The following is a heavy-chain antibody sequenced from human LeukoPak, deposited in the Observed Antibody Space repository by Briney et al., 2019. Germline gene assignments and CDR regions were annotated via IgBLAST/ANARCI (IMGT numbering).Heavy chain of an antibody. CDR3: ARDRVRYCSSTSCPQHGSNV. J-gene: IGHJ6*02. Sequence: ASVKVSCKASGYTFTSYDINWVRQAPGQGLEWMGWISAYNGNTNYAQKLQGRVTMTTDTSTSTAYMELRSLRSDDTAVYYCARDRVRYCSSTSCPQHGSNVWGQGTTVTVSS. D-gene: IGHD2-2*01. CDR1: GYTFTSYD. V-gene: IGHV1-18*01. CDR2: ISAYNGNT.